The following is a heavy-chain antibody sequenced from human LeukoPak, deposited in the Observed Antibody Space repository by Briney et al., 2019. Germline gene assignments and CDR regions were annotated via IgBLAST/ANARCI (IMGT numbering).Heavy chain of an antibody. D-gene: IGHD3-10*01. Sequence: SSQTLSLTCTVSGGSISSGDYYWSWIRQPPGKSLEWIGYIYYSGSTYYNPSLKSRVTISVDTSKNQFSLKLSSVTAADTAVYYCATAAGLIWFGENWGQGTLVTVSS. V-gene: IGHV4-30-4*01. J-gene: IGHJ4*02. CDR1: GGSISSGDYY. CDR3: ATAAGLIWFGEN. CDR2: IYYSGST.